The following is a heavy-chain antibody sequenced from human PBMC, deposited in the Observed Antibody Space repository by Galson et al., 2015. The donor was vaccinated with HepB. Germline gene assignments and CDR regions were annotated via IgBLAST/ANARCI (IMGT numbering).Heavy chain of an antibody. V-gene: IGHV1-3*01. D-gene: IGHD4-17*01. CDR2: INAGNGNT. Sequence: SVKVSCKASGYTFTSYAIHWVRQAPGQSLEWMGWINAGNGNTKYSQKFQGRVTITRDTSASTAYMELTSLRSEDTAVYYCASGTRDYGDDDFPYYYYMDVWGKGTTVTVSS. CDR1: GYTFTSYA. J-gene: IGHJ6*03. CDR3: ASGTRDYGDDDFPYYYYMDV.